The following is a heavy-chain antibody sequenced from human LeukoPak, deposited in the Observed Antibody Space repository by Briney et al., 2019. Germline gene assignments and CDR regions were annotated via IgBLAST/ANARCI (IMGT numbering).Heavy chain of an antibody. D-gene: IGHD4-23*01. CDR3: ARNGGNSDFDY. CDR2: IYHSGST. V-gene: IGHV4-4*02. J-gene: IGHJ4*02. CDR1: GGSISSSSGNC. Sequence: SETLSLTCTVSGGSISSSSGNCWTWVRQPPGKGLEWIGEIYHSGSTNYNPSLKSRVTMLLDKSKNQFSLKLSSVTAADTAVYYCARNGGNSDFDYWGQGTLVTVSS.